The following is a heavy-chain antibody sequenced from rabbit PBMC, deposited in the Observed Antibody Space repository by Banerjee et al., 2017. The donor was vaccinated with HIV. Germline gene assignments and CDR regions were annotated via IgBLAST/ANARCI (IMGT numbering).Heavy chain of an antibody. J-gene: IGHJ6*01. CDR1: GVSFSSYYY. CDR2: IYAGGSGSS. Sequence: QEQLEESGGDLVKPGASLTLTCTASGVSFSSYYYICWVRQDPGKGLEWIACIYAGGSGSSYYACWAEGRFPISQSSSTTVTLQMLSLTAANTATYFCARRGELWGPGTLVTVS. CDR3: ARRGEL. V-gene: IGHV1S45*01. D-gene: IGHD5-1*01.